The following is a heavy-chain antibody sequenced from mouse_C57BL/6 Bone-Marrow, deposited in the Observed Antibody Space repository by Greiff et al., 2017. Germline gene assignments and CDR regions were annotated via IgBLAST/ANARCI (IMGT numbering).Heavy chain of an antibody. CDR2: IDPEDGDT. D-gene: IGHD2-1*01. V-gene: IGHV14-2*01. CDR3: ASGGNYDYFDY. Sequence: VQLQQSGAELVKPGASVKLSCTASGFNIKDYYMHWVKQRTEQGLEWIGRIDPEDGDTKYAPKFQGKATITADTSSNTAYLRLSSLKSEDTAVYYCASGGNYDYFDYWGQGTTLTVSS. J-gene: IGHJ2*01. CDR1: GFNIKDYY.